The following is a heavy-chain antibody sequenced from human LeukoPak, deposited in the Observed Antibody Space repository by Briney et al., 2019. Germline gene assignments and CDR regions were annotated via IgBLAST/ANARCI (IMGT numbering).Heavy chain of an antibody. J-gene: IGHJ4*02. V-gene: IGHV3-74*01. D-gene: IGHD6-6*01. CDR1: GFTFSSYW. CDR2: INTDGSST. Sequence: GGSLRLSCAASGFTFSSYWMHWVRQAPGKGLVWVSRINTDGSSTTYADSVKGRFTISRDNAKNALYLQMNSLSAEDTAVYYCARGYSSSYRIDYWGQGTLVTVSS. CDR3: ARGYSSSYRIDY.